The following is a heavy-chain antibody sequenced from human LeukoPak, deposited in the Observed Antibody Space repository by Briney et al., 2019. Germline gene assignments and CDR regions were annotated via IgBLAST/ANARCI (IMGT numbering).Heavy chain of an antibody. D-gene: IGHD3-22*01. CDR2: INPSGGST. V-gene: IGHV1-46*01. CDR1: GYIFTSYF. Sequence: ASVKVSCKASGYIFTSYFMHWVRQAPGQGLEWMGLINPSGGSTRYAQKFQGKVTMTRDMSTSTVYMELSSLRSEDTAVYYCARDGTYYDSSGSVDYWGQGTLVTVSS. J-gene: IGHJ4*02. CDR3: ARDGTYYDSSGSVDY.